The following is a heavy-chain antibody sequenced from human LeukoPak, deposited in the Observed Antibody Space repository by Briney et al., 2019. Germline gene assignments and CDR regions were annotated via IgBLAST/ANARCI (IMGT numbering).Heavy chain of an antibody. CDR1: GYTFTSYG. J-gene: IGHJ4*02. CDR2: INPNSGGT. V-gene: IGHV1-2*02. D-gene: IGHD1-26*01. Sequence: ASVKVSCKASGYTFTSYGISWVRQAPGQWLEWMGWINPNSGGTNYAQKFQGRVTMTRDTSISTAYMELSRLRSDDTAVYYCARGGVVGATFYDYWGQGTLVTVSS. CDR3: ARGGVVGATFYDY.